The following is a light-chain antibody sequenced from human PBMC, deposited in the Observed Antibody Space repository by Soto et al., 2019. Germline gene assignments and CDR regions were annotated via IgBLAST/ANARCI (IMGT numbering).Light chain of an antibody. CDR3: QQYNSWPIT. CDR1: QSFSSN. V-gene: IGKV3-15*01. J-gene: IGKJ1*01. Sequence: ELGMTQSPAPLSVSAGERATLSCTASQSFSSNLAWYQQKPVQAPRLLIYGASTRATGIPARFSGSLSGTEFTLTISSLQSADFAVYFCQQYNSWPITFGQGTKVDI. CDR2: GAS.